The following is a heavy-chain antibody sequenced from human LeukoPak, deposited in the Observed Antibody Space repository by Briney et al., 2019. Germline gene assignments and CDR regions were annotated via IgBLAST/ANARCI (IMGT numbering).Heavy chain of an antibody. CDR3: ARVMKKGVRGVMAY. Sequence: PGGSLRLSCAASGFTFSSYWMSWVRQAPGKGLEWVANIKQDGSEKHYVDSVKGRFTISRDNAENSLYLQMNSLRAEDTAVYYCARVMKKGVRGVMAYWGQGTLVTVSS. D-gene: IGHD3-10*01. CDR1: GFTFSSYW. CDR2: IKQDGSEK. V-gene: IGHV3-7*03. J-gene: IGHJ4*02.